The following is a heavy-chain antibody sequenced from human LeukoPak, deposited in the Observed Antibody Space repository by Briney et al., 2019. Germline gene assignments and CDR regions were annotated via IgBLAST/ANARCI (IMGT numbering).Heavy chain of an antibody. CDR2: TNHGGSV. Sequence: SETLSLTCALTGGSFSGYYWSWIRQSQEKGLEYIGETNHGGSVNYNPSLKSRVTISIETSKNQFSLNLTSVTAADTAVYYCARSTGRGPWGQGTLVIVSS. D-gene: IGHD3-10*01. CDR1: GGSFSGYY. V-gene: IGHV4-34*01. J-gene: IGHJ5*02. CDR3: ARSTGRGP.